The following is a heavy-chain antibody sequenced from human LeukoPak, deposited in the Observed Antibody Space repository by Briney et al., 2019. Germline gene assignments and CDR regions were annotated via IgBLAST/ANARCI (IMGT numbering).Heavy chain of an antibody. CDR2: IIPILGIA. CDR3: ARVGWGDAFDI. CDR1: GYTFTTYG. D-gene: IGHD7-27*01. J-gene: IGHJ3*02. Sequence: SVKVSCKASGYTFTTYGIAWVRQAPGQGLEWMGRIIPILGIANYAQKFQGRVTITADKSTSTAYMELSSLRSEDTAVYYCARVGWGDAFDIWGQGTMVTVSS. V-gene: IGHV1-69*04.